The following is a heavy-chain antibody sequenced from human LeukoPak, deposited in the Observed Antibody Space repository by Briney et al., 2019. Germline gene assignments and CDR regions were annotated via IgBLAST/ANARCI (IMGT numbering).Heavy chain of an antibody. CDR3: AKDKFYYGSGVGIFDY. J-gene: IGHJ4*02. V-gene: IGHV3-30-3*01. CDR1: GFTFSSYA. CDR2: ISYDGSNK. Sequence: GRSLRLSCAASGFTFSSYAMHWVRQAPGKGLEWVAVISYDGSNKYYADSVKGRFTISRDNSKNTLYLQMNSLRAEDTAVYYCAKDKFYYGSGVGIFDYWGQGTLVTVSS. D-gene: IGHD3-10*01.